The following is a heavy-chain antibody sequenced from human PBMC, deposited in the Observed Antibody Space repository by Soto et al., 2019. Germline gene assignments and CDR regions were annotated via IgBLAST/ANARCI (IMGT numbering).Heavy chain of an antibody. Sequence: SETLPLTCTVSGGSISSGGYYWSWIRQHPGKGLEWIGYIYYSGSTYYNPSLKSRVTISVDTSKNQFSLKLSSVTAADTAVYYCARGDVYYYDSSGYGYDAFDIWGQGTMVTVSS. J-gene: IGHJ3*02. V-gene: IGHV4-31*03. D-gene: IGHD3-22*01. CDR1: GGSISSGGYY. CDR2: IYYSGST. CDR3: ARGDVYYYDSSGYGYDAFDI.